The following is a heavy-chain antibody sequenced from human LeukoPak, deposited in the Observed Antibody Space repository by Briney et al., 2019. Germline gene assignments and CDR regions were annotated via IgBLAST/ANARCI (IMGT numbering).Heavy chain of an antibody. CDR2: IYYSGST. CDR3: ARGSSSSWYVSRY. CDR1: GGSISSSSYY. J-gene: IGHJ4*02. D-gene: IGHD6-13*01. V-gene: IGHV4-39*07. Sequence: KPSETLSLTCTVSGGSISSSSYYWGWIRQPPGKGLEWIGSIYYSGSTYYNPSLKSRVTISVDTSKNQFSLKLSSVTAADTAVYYCARGSSSSWYVSRYWGQGTLVTVSS.